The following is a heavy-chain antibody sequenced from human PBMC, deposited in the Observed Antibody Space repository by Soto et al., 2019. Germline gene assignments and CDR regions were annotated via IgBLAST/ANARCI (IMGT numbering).Heavy chain of an antibody. D-gene: IGHD3-22*01. V-gene: IGHV1-2*02. Sequence: QVQVVQSGAEVKKPGASVKVSCKASGYTFTGYYMHWVRQAPGQGLEWMGWIIPNNGGTKYAQKFQDRVTMTRDTSISTASMALSRLRSDDTAVYYCARGTFDSSGDYFAGWFGPWGQGTLVTVSS. J-gene: IGHJ5*02. CDR2: IIPNNGGT. CDR1: GYTFTGYY. CDR3: ARGTFDSSGDYFAGWFGP.